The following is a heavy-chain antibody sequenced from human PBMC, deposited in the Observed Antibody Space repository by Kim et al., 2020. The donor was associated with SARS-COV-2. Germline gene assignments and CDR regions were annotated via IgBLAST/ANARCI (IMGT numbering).Heavy chain of an antibody. J-gene: IGHJ4*02. V-gene: IGHV4-34*01. CDR2: INHSGST. CDR3: ARGALKPNDY. Sequence: SETLSLTCAVYGGSFSGYYWSWIRQPPGKGLEWIGEINHSGSTNYNPSLKSRVTISVDTSKNQFSLKLSSVTAADTAVYYCARGALKPNDYWGQGTLVTVSS. CDR1: GGSFSGYY.